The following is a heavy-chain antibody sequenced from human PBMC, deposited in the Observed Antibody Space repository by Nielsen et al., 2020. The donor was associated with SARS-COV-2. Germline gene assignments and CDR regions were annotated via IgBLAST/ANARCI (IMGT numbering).Heavy chain of an antibody. V-gene: IGHV3-9*01. J-gene: IGHJ6*02. CDR1: GFTFDDYA. CDR3: ARDDGSGSYPYYYYYGMDV. Sequence: SLKISCAASGFTFDDYAMHWVRQAPGKGLEWVSGISWNSGTIYYADSVKGRFTISRDNAKNSLYLQMNSLRAEDTALYYCARDDGSGSYPYYYYYGMDVWGQGTTVTVSS. CDR2: ISWNSGTI. D-gene: IGHD3-10*01.